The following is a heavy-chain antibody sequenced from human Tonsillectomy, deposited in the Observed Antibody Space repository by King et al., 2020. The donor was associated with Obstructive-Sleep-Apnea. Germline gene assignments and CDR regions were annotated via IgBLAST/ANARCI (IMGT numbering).Heavy chain of an antibody. CDR3: ARNYYDRRDYFDY. D-gene: IGHD3-22*01. J-gene: IGHJ4*02. CDR1: GYSFTSYW. Sequence: QLVQSGAEVKKPGESLKISCKGSGYSFTSYWIGWVRRMPGEGLEWVGIIYPYDSDTRYSPSFQGQVTISADKSIRTAYLQWSSLKASDTAMYYCARNYYDRRDYFDYWGQGTLLTVSS. CDR2: IYPYDSDT. V-gene: IGHV5-51*01.